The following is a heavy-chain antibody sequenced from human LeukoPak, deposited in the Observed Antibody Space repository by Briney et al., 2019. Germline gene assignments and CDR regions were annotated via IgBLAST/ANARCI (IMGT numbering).Heavy chain of an antibody. J-gene: IGHJ6*03. CDR2: IKQDGSEK. V-gene: IGHV3-7*01. D-gene: IGHD6-13*01. Sequence: GGPLKLSCAASGFTFSSYWMSWVRQAPGKGLEWVANIKQDGSEKYYVDSVKGRFTISRDNAKNSLYLQMNSLRAEDTAVYYCAKTGYSSSWFYYYYYYMDVWGKGTTVTVSS. CDR1: GFTFSSYW. CDR3: AKTGYSSSWFYYYYYYMDV.